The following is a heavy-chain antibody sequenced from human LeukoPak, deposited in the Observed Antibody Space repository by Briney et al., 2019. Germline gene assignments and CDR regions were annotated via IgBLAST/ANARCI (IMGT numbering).Heavy chain of an antibody. Sequence: SETLSLTCAVSGGSISSGGYSWSWLRQPPGKGLEWIGYIHHSGSTYYNPSLKSRVTISVDRSKNQFSLKLSSVTAADTAVYYCARVGGSNPYYYYYGMDVWGQGTTVTVSS. CDR3: ARVGGSNPYYYYYGMDV. D-gene: IGHD4-11*01. J-gene: IGHJ6*02. V-gene: IGHV4-30-2*01. CDR2: IHHSGST. CDR1: GGSISSGGYS.